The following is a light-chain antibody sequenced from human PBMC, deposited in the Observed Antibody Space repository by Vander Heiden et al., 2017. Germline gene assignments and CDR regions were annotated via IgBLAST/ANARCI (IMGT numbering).Light chain of an antibody. V-gene: IGKV4-1*01. CDR3: QQYYSNRT. Sequence: DIVMTQSPDSLAVSLGERATINCKSSQSVFYSSNNKNYLAWYQQKPGQPPKLLIYWASTRESGVPYRFSGSGSGTDFTLTISSLQAEDVAVYYCQQYYSNRTFGGGTKVEIK. CDR1: QSVFYSSNNKNY. CDR2: WAS. J-gene: IGKJ4*01.